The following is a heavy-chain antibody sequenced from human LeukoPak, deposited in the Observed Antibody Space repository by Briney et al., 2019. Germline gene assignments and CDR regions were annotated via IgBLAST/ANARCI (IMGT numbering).Heavy chain of an antibody. V-gene: IGHV4-39*01. D-gene: IGHD2-15*01. CDR3: ARQSYCSGGSCYSPKIDY. J-gene: IGHJ4*02. CDR1: GGSISSSSYY. Sequence: SETLSLTCTVSGGSISSSSYYWGWIRQPPGKRLEWIGSIYYSGSTYYNPSIKSRVTISVDTSKNQFSLKLSSVTAADTAVYYCARQSYCSGGSCYSPKIDYWGQGTLVTVSS. CDR2: IYYSGST.